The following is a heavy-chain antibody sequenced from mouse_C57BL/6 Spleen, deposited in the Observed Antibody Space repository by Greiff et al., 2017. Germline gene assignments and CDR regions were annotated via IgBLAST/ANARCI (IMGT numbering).Heavy chain of an antibody. CDR3: AREQLRLKDAMDY. V-gene: IGHV1-78*01. J-gene: IGHJ4*01. D-gene: IGHD3-2*02. CDR1: GYTFTDHT. Sequence: VQLQQSDAELVKPGASVKISCKVSGYTFTDHTIHWMKQRPEQGLEWIGYIYPRDGSTKYNEKFKGKATLTADKSSSTAYMQLNILTSEDSAVYFCAREQLRLKDAMDYWGQGTSVTVSS. CDR2: IYPRDGST.